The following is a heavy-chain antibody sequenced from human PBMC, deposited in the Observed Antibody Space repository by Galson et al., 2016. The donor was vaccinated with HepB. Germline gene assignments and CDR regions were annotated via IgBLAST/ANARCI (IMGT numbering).Heavy chain of an antibody. J-gene: IGHJ2*01. CDR1: GDSVSSTSAG. CDR3: ARRGSKEKGYFDL. Sequence: CAFSGDSVSSTSAGWNWIRQSPSRGLEWLGRTYYRSKWYNDYAVSVKSRMTINPDTSKNQFSLQLNSVTPEDTAVYYCARRGSKEKGYFDLWGRGTLVTVSS. V-gene: IGHV6-1*01. D-gene: IGHD6-13*01. CDR2: TYYRSKWYN.